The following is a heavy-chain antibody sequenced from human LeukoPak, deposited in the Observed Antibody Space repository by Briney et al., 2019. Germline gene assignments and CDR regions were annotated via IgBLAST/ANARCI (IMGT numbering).Heavy chain of an antibody. J-gene: IGHJ4*02. CDR1: GYSFTSYW. CDR2: IYPGDSDT. V-gene: IGHV5-51*01. D-gene: IGHD2-21*02. CDR3: ARQGIKCGGDCYSGGFDY. Sequence: GESLKISCKGSGYSFTSYWIGWVRQMPGKGLEWMGIIYPGDSDTRYSPSFQGQVTISADKSISTAYLQWSSLKASDTAMYYCARQGIKCGGDCYSGGFDYWGQGTLVTVSS.